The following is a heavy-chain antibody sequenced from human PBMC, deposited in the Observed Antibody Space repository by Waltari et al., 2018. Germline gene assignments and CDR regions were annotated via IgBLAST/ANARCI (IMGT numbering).Heavy chain of an antibody. D-gene: IGHD3-16*01. Sequence: EVQLVESGGGLVQPGGSIRPSCAASGFTFSRFWMSWARQAPGKGLEWVANIYQDGTVTNYVDSVKGRFTTSRDNARNSLYLQMNSLRVDDTAVYYCVRDDDGGMGAVWGQGTTVTVSS. J-gene: IGHJ6*02. CDR2: IYQDGTVT. CDR3: VRDDDGGMGAV. V-gene: IGHV3-7*01. CDR1: GFTFSRFW.